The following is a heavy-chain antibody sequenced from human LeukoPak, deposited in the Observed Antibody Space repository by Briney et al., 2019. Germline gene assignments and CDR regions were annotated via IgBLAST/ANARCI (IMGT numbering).Heavy chain of an antibody. CDR2: ISSSSTTI. V-gene: IGHV3-48*01. CDR3: ARDRGSSWGFYYYYGMDV. D-gene: IGHD1-26*01. J-gene: IGHJ6*02. Sequence: GGSLRLSCAASGFTFSSYRMNWVRQAPGKGLEWVSYISSSSTTIYYADSVKGRFTISRDNAKNSLYLQMNSLRAEDTAVYFCARDRGSSWGFYYYYGMDVWGQGTTVTVSS. CDR1: GFTFSSYR.